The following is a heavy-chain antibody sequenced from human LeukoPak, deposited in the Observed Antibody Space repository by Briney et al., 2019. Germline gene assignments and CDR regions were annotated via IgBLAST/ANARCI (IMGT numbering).Heavy chain of an antibody. J-gene: IGHJ4*02. CDR2: IFYSGST. Sequence: SETLSLTWTVSSGSISTSNYYWGWVRQPTGKAPEWIGNIFYSGSTYYSPSLKSRVTIPLDTSRNQFSLKLNSVTAADTAVYYCARHRSKWLQSSFDYWGQGTLVTVSS. D-gene: IGHD5-24*01. CDR3: ARHRSKWLQSSFDY. CDR1: SGSISTSNYY. V-gene: IGHV4-39*01.